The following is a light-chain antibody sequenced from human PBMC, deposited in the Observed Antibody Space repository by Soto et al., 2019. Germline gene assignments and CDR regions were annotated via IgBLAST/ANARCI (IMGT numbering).Light chain of an antibody. CDR1: SDDVGGYNY. J-gene: IGLJ1*01. CDR2: DVT. Sequence: ISCTGTSDDVGGYNYVSWYQQHPGTVHQLIVSDVTNRPLGVSIRFSGSKSGNTASLTISGTPAEAEAYLCRSSFEARSGGYVFGAGTKVTV. CDR3: SSFEARSGGYV. V-gene: IGLV2-14*03.